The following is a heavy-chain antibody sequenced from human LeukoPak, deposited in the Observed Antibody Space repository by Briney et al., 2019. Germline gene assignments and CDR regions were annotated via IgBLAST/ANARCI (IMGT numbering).Heavy chain of an antibody. J-gene: IGHJ5*02. CDR1: GGSISPNF. CDR3: ARDDYRGVTNFDP. Sequence: SGTLSLTCTVSGGSISPNFWSWFRQPPGKGLEWIGYISYTGSTIYSPSLKSRVTMSVDTSKNQFSLQLTSVTAADTAVYYCARDDYRGVTNFDPWGQGTLVTVSS. V-gene: IGHV4-59*01. D-gene: IGHD3-10*01. CDR2: ISYTGST.